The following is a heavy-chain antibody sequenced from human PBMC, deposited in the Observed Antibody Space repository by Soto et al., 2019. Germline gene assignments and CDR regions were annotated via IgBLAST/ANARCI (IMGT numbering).Heavy chain of an antibody. CDR3: ARTPADIVVVPAALDVFDI. V-gene: IGHV1-69*02. CDR1: GGTFSSYT. D-gene: IGHD2-2*01. Sequence: GASVKVSCKASGGTFSSYTISWVRQAPGQGLEWMGRIIPILGIANYAQKFQGRVTITADKSTSTAYMELSSLRSADTAVYYCARTPADIVVVPAALDVFDIWGQGTMVTVSS. J-gene: IGHJ3*02. CDR2: IIPILGIA.